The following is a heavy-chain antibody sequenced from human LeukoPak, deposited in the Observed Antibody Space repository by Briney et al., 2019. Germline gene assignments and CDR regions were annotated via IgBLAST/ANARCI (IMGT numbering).Heavy chain of an antibody. CDR1: GYSFTTYW. D-gene: IGHD1-26*01. CDR2: IYPGDSDT. Sequence: PGESLKISCKGSGYSFTTYWIAWVRQMPGKGLEWMGVIYPGDSDTRYSPSFQGYVTLSADKSISTAYLQWSSLKASDTAIYYCARALVGAATLSYWGQGTLVTVSS. V-gene: IGHV5-51*01. CDR3: ARALVGAATLSY. J-gene: IGHJ4*02.